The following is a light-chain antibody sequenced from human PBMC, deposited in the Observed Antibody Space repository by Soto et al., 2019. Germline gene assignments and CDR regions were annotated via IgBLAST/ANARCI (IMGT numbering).Light chain of an antibody. CDR3: QQSYSTPGYT. CDR2: AAS. Sequence: DIQMTQSPSSLSASVGDRVTVTCRASQSISSYLNWYQQKPGKAPKLLIYAASSLQSGVPSRFSCSGSGTDFTLTISSLRPEDFATYYCQQSYSTPGYTFGQGTKLEIK. J-gene: IGKJ2*01. CDR1: QSISSY. V-gene: IGKV1-39*01.